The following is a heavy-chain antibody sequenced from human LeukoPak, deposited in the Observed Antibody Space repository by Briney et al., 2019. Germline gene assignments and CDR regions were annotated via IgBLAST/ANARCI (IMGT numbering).Heavy chain of an antibody. Sequence: GESLKISCKGSGYRFTNYWIGWVRQMPGKGLEWMGIIYPGDSDTRYSPSFQGQVTISADKSISTAYLQWSSLKASDTAMYYCARLPPWLHPPEYYFDYWGQGTLVTVSS. D-gene: IGHD5-24*01. CDR3: ARLPPWLHPPEYYFDY. CDR2: IYPGDSDT. J-gene: IGHJ4*02. CDR1: GYRFTNYW. V-gene: IGHV5-51*01.